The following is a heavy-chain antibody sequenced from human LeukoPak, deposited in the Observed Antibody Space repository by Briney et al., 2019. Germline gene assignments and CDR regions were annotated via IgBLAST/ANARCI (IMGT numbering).Heavy chain of an antibody. CDR3: ARRVSGSYLDY. V-gene: IGHV3-69-1*01. CDR1: RFTVSSNY. CDR2: ITSRSTI. J-gene: IGHJ4*02. Sequence: PGGSLRLSCAASRFTVSSNYMSWVRQAPGKGLEWVSYITSRSTIYYADSVKGRFTISRDNVKNSLYLEMNSLRDDDTAVYYCARRVSGSYLDYWGQGILVTVSS. D-gene: IGHD3-10*01.